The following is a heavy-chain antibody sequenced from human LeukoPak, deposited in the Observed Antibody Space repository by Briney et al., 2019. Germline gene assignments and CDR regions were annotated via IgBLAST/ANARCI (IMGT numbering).Heavy chain of an antibody. V-gene: IGHV3-23*01. CDR2: ISGSDDNT. D-gene: IGHD1-26*01. J-gene: IGHJ4*02. CDR1: GFTFNSYA. CDR3: AKDGTSGGYIDY. Sequence: GGSLRLSCAASGFTFNSYAMTWVRQAPGKGLEWVSGISGSDDNTYYADSVKGRFTISRDNSKNTLYLQMNSLRAEDTAVYYCAKDGTSGGYIDYWGQGTLVTVSS.